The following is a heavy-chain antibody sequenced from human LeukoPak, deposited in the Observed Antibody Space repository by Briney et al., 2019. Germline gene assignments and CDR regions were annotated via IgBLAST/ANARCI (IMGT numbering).Heavy chain of an antibody. CDR1: GGSISSYY. CDR3: ARDHTPIVGATYFDY. V-gene: IGHV4-4*07. CDR2: IYTSGST. J-gene: IGHJ4*02. D-gene: IGHD1-26*01. Sequence: PSETLSLTCAVSGGSISSYYWSWIRQPAGKGLEWIGRIYTSGSTNYNPSLKSRVTMSVDTSKNQFSLELSSVTAADTAVYYCARDHTPIVGATYFDYWGQGTLVTVSS.